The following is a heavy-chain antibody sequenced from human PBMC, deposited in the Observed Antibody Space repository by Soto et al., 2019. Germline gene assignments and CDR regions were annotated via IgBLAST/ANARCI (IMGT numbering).Heavy chain of an antibody. J-gene: IGHJ4*02. V-gene: IGHV3-53*01. CDR2: IYSGGYT. Sequence: EVQLVESGGGLIQPGGSLRLSCAVSGFTVSNNYMSWVRQAPGKGLEGVSVIYSGGYTAYGDSVKGRFTISRDNSKNTRFLQMNRRGAADPAVFSWATQPGGGGYWGQGTLVTVSS. CDR3: ATQPGGGGY. CDR1: GFTVSNNY. D-gene: IGHD2-2*01.